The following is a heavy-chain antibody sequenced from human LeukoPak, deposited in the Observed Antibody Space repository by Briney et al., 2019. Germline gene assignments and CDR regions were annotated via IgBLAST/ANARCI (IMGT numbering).Heavy chain of an antibody. J-gene: IGHJ4*02. V-gene: IGHV4-61*02. CDR2: IYTSGST. CDR3: ARAIGYCSGGSCFSFDY. D-gene: IGHD2-15*01. Sequence: PSQTLSLTCTVSGGSISSGSYYWSWIRQPAGKGLEWIGRIYTSGSTNYNPSLKSRVTISVDTSKNQFSLNLSSVTAADTAVYYCARAIGYCSGGSCFSFDYWGQGTLVTVSS. CDR1: GGSISSGSYY.